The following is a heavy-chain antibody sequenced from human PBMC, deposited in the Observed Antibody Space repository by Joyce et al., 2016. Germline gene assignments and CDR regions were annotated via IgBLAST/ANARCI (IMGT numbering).Heavy chain of an antibody. V-gene: IGHV1-8*02. Sequence: QVQLVQSGAEVKKPGASVKVSCTASGYNFLGNDLHWARQATGQGFEWMGLMNPNGGNTGYARKFHGRGTMTRDTSITAAYMELTNLWSDDAAVYYCARVFPVYENFVAFDSWGQGTLVTVSS. CDR1: GYNFLGND. J-gene: IGHJ4*02. CDR2: MNPNGGNT. D-gene: IGHD2/OR15-2a*01. CDR3: ARVFPVYENFVAFDS.